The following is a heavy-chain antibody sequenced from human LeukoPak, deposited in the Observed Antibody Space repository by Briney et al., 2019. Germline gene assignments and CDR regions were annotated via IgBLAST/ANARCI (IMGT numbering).Heavy chain of an antibody. CDR2: ISYDGSNK. J-gene: IGHJ4*02. V-gene: IGHV3-30-3*01. Sequence: GGSLRLSCAASGFTFSSYAMHWVRQAPGKGLEWVAVISYDGSNKYYADSVKGRFTISRDNSKNTLYLQMNSLRAEDTAVYYCARDNARGYSGYEHAGASDYWGQGTLVTVSS. D-gene: IGHD5-12*01. CDR3: ARDNARGYSGYEHAGASDY. CDR1: GFTFSSYA.